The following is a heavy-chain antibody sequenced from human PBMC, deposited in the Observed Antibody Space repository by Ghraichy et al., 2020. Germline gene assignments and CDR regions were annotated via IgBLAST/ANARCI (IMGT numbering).Heavy chain of an antibody. Sequence: GESLNISCAASGFTFSNYWMSWVRQAPGKGLGWVANMNQAGSEKFYVDSLKGRFTISRENAKNSLYLEMNSLRAEDTAIYYCARDTWGYFDHWGQGTLVTVSS. CDR2: MNQAGSEK. D-gene: IGHD3-16*01. CDR3: ARDTWGYFDH. V-gene: IGHV3-7*01. J-gene: IGHJ4*02. CDR1: GFTFSNYW.